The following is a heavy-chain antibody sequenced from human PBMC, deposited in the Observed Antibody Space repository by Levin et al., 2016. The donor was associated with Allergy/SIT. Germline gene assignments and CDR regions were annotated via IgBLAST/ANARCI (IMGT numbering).Heavy chain of an antibody. D-gene: IGHD6-13*01. CDR3: VREGTYTSTWPHDFDY. CDR2: ISAYNGDT. Sequence: ASVKVSCKASGYTFTAHGISWVRQAPGQGLEWVGWISAYNGDTKYAQKFRGRVTTTTDTSTRTAYMELRSLRSDDTAVYYCVREGTYTSTWPHDFDYWGQGTLVTVSS. J-gene: IGHJ4*02. V-gene: IGHV1-18*01. CDR1: GYTFTAHG.